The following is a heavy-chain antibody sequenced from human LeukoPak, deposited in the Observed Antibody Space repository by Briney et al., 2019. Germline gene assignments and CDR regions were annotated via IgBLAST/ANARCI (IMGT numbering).Heavy chain of an antibody. J-gene: IGHJ4*02. CDR3: ARVNSGWSHFDY. CDR1: GFTFDDYG. D-gene: IGHD6-19*01. V-gene: IGHV3-20*04. CDR2: INWNGGST. Sequence: GGSLRLSCAASGFTFDDYGMSWVRQAPGKGLEWVSGINWNGGSTGYADSVKGRFTISRDNAKNSLYLQMNSLRAEDTAVYYCARVNSGWSHFDYWGQGTLVTVSS.